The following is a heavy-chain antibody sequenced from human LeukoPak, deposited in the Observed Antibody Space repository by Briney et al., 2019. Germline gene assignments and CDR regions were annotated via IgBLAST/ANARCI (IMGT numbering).Heavy chain of an antibody. J-gene: IGHJ6*02. CDR1: GFSFDDYA. Sequence: GGSLRLSCAASGFSFDDYAMHWVRQAPGKGLEWVSGISWNGVIIGYADSVKGRFTISRDNAKNSLYLQMNSLRAEDTALYYCAKDGGDYYDSGSYGMDVWGQGTTVTVSS. V-gene: IGHV3-9*01. D-gene: IGHD3-10*01. CDR3: AKDGGDYYDSGSYGMDV. CDR2: ISWNGVII.